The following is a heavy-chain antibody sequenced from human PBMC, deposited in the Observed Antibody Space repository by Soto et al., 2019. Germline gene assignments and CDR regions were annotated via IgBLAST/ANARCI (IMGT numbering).Heavy chain of an antibody. CDR1: GGTFSSYA. D-gene: IGHD3-22*01. J-gene: IGHJ3*02. CDR2: IIPIFGTA. V-gene: IGHV1-69*06. CDR3: ARVLKGYYDSSGYAFDI. Sequence: QVQLVQSGAEVKKPGSSVKVSCKASGGTFSSYAISWVRQAPGQGLEWMGGIIPIFGTANYAQKFQGRVTITADKSTSTAYMELSSLRSADTAVYYCARVLKGYYDSSGYAFDIWGQGTMVTVSS.